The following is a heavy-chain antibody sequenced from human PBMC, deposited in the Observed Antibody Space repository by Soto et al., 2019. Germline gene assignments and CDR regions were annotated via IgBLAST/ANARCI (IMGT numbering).Heavy chain of an antibody. Sequence: GGSLRLSCAVSGFIFRDYWMAWARQAPGKGLEWVAVIKQDGSETHYVDSVRGRFTISRDNAKNSLYLQMNSLRVDDTAVYYCTRDWDSWGQGTLVTVSS. CDR2: IKQDGSET. J-gene: IGHJ4*02. V-gene: IGHV3-7*01. CDR1: GFIFRDYW. CDR3: TRDWDS.